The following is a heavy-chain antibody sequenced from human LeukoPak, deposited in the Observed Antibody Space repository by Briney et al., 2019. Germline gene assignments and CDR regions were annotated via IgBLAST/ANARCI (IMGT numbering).Heavy chain of an antibody. Sequence: ASVKVSCKASGYTFSIYYMHWVRQAPGQGLEWMGWISPNGGATSYAQRFQGRVTMTRDTSISTAYMELSGLTSDDTAVYYCARNPPYCTRTSCYNGYWGQGTLVTVSS. CDR2: ISPNGGAT. CDR3: ARNPPYCTRTSCYNGY. V-gene: IGHV1-2*02. CDR1: GYTFSIYY. D-gene: IGHD2-2*02. J-gene: IGHJ4*02.